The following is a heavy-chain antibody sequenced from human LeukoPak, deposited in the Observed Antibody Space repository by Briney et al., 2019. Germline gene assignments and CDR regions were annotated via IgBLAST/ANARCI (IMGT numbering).Heavy chain of an antibody. CDR1: GFTFDDYA. D-gene: IGHD6-19*01. Sequence: GGSLRLSCAASGFTFDDYAMHWVRQAPGKGLEWVSLISGDGGSTYYADSVKGRFTISRDNSKNSLYLQMNSLRTEDTALYDCAKTKEYSSGRQPYYYYYGMDVWGQGTTVTVSS. V-gene: IGHV3-43*02. CDR3: AKTKEYSSGRQPYYYYYGMDV. CDR2: ISGDGGST. J-gene: IGHJ6*02.